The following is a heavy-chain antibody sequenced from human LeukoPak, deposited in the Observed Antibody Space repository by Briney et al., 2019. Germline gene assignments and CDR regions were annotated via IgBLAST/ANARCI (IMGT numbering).Heavy chain of an antibody. CDR3: ARDLTGY. CDR2: ISSSSSYT. CDR1: GFTFSSYS. V-gene: IGHV3-21*01. J-gene: IGHJ4*02. Sequence: KPGGSLRLSCAASGFTFSSYSMNWVRQAPGKGLEWVSSISSSSSYTYYADSVKGRFTISRDNAKNSLYLQMNSLRAEDTAVYYCARDLTGYWGQGTLVTVSS. D-gene: IGHD3-10*01.